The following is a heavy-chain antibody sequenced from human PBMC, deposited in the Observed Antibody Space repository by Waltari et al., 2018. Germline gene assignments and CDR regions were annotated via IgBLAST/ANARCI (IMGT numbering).Heavy chain of an antibody. CDR2: ISKDGNNK. D-gene: IGHD2-15*01. J-gene: IGHJ6*02. CDR1: GFTFSSYG. CDR3: TSCSGGSCYYYGMDV. Sequence: QVQLVASGGGVVQPGRSLRLSCAAFGFTFSSYGMHWVRQVQGKGLEWVAVISKDGNNKYYLDSVKGRFTVSRDNSKNTVYLQMNSLRGEDTAVYYCTSCSGGSCYYYGMDVWGQGTTVTVSS. V-gene: IGHV3-30*03.